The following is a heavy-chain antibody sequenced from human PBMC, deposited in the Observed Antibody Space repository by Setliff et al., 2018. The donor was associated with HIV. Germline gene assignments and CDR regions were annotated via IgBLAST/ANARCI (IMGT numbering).Heavy chain of an antibody. Sequence: SETLSLTCAVYGGSFSGYYWSWIRQPAGKGLEWIGRIYTSGSTNYNPSLKSRVTISVDTSKNQFSLKLSSVTAADTAVYYCARDKGDSSGLTYFYMDVWGKGTTVTVSS. V-gene: IGHV4-4*07. CDR3: ARDKGDSSGLTYFYMDV. CDR1: GGSFSGYY. J-gene: IGHJ6*03. CDR2: IYTSGST. D-gene: IGHD3-22*01.